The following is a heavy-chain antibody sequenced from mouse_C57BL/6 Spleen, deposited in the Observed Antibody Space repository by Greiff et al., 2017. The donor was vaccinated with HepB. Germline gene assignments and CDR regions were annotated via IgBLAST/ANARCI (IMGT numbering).Heavy chain of an antibody. D-gene: IGHD2-4*01. J-gene: IGHJ3*01. Sequence: QVQLQQSGAELVRPGASVTLSCKASGYTFTDYEMHWVKQTPVHGLEWIGAIDPETGGTAYNQKFKGKAILTADKSSSTAYMELRSLTSEDSAVYYCTMIYYDDDGFAYWGQGTLVTVSA. CDR1: GYTFTDYE. V-gene: IGHV1-15*01. CDR2: IDPETGGT. CDR3: TMIYYDDDGFAY.